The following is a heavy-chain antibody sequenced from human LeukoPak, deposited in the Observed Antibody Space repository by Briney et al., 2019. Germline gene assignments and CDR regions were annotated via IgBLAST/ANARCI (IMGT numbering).Heavy chain of an antibody. CDR3: ARREGTYYDFWSGLENFDY. Sequence: SETLSPTCTVSGGSISGYYWSWIRQPPGKGLEWIGEINHSGSTNYNPSLKSRVTISVDTSKNQFSLKLSSVTAADTAVYYCARREGTYYDFWSGLENFDYWGQGTLVTVSS. J-gene: IGHJ4*02. D-gene: IGHD3-3*01. CDR1: GGSISGYY. V-gene: IGHV4-34*01. CDR2: INHSGST.